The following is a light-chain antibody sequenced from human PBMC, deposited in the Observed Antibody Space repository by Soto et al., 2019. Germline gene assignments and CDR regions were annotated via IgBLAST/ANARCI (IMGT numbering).Light chain of an antibody. CDR1: QSVSSY. V-gene: IGKV3-11*01. CDR2: DAS. J-gene: IGKJ5*01. Sequence: EIVLAQFPGTLSLSPGERATLSCRASQSVSSYLAWYQQKPGQAPRLLIYDASNRATGIPARFSGSGSGTDFTLTISSLEPEDFAVYYCQQRSNWRATFGQGTRLEIK. CDR3: QQRSNWRAT.